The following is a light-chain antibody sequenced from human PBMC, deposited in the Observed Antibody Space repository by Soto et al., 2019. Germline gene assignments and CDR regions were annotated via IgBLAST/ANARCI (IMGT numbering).Light chain of an antibody. Sequence: EKVMTQSPATLSVSPGERATLSCRASHSFSSSYLAWYQQKPGQAPRLLIYGASSRATGIPDRFSGSGSGTDFTLTISRLEPEDFAVYYCQQYGSSPTFGQGTKVDI. CDR3: QQYGSSPT. CDR1: HSFSSSY. J-gene: IGKJ1*01. CDR2: GAS. V-gene: IGKV3-20*01.